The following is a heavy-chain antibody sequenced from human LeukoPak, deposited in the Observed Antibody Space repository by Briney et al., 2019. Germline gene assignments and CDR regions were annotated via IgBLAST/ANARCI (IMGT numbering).Heavy chain of an antibody. D-gene: IGHD2-2*01. V-gene: IGHV3-11*01. J-gene: IGHJ4*02. CDR3: ARGKYAFDY. Sequence: GGSLRLSCAASGFTFSDSYMSWIRQAPGKGLEYISYISSSGSTIYYADSVKGRFTLSRDNAKNSLSLEMNSLRAEDTAVYYCARGKYAFDYWGQGTLVTVSS. CDR2: ISSSGSTI. CDR1: GFTFSDSY.